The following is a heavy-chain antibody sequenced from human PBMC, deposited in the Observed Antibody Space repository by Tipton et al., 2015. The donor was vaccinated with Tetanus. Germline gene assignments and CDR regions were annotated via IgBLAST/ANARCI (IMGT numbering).Heavy chain of an antibody. Sequence: QSGPEVKKPGASVKVSCKAFAYAFTSYDLNWVRHAAGQGLEWLGYMNPNTGHAAYAQKSQGRITMTSNVSITTAYLELRNLRSDDTAVYFCARGNRGSSWYFWGQGTLVAVSS. J-gene: IGHJ4*02. CDR2: MNPNTGHA. D-gene: IGHD6-13*01. CDR1: AYAFTSYD. CDR3: ARGNRGSSWYF. V-gene: IGHV1-8*01.